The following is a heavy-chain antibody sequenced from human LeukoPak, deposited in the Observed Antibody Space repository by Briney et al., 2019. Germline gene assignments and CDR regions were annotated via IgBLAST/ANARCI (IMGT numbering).Heavy chain of an antibody. CDR2: ISGSGGST. J-gene: IGHJ4*02. V-gene: IGHV3-23*01. Sequence: GGSLRLSCAAAGFTLSSYARSGVRQARGKGGEWGSAISGSGGSTYYADCGKGRFTIAREKYKNTIYLQMNSLTAEDTAVYYCAKDLSGYDDYWGQGTLVTVSS. CDR1: GFTLSSYA. D-gene: IGHD5-12*01. CDR3: AKDLSGYDDY.